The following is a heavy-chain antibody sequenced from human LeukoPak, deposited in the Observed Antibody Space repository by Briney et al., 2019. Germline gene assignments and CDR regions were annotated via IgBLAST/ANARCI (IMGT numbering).Heavy chain of an antibody. CDR1: GFTFSDHY. D-gene: IGHD3-22*01. J-gene: IGHJ4*02. CDR3: VRDWYDSSGYYFFDY. Sequence: PGGSLRLSCAASGFTFSDHYIDWVRQAPGKGLEWVGRTRDKANSYTTEYAASVKGRFTISRDDSKNSLYLQMNSLKTEDTAVYFCVRDWYDSSGYYFFDYWGQGTLVTVSS. V-gene: IGHV3-72*01. CDR2: TRDKANSYTT.